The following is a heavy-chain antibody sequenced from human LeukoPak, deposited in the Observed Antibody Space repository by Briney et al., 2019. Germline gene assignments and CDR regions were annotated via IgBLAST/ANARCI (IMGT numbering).Heavy chain of an antibody. CDR2: IWCDGSNK. CDR1: GFTFNRYA. V-gene: IGHV3-30*02. J-gene: IGHJ4*02. Sequence: GGSLRLSCAASGFTFNRYAMHWVRQAPGKGLEWVAFIWCDGSNKYYADSVKGRFTVSRDNSKNTLYLQMNSLRAEDTAVYYCAKDERGYYDSSGFFGAIDYWGQGSLVSVSS. D-gene: IGHD3-22*01. CDR3: AKDERGYYDSSGFFGAIDY.